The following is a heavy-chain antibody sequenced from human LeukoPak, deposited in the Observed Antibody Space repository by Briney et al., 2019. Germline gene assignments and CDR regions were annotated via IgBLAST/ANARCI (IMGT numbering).Heavy chain of an antibody. CDR1: GFSFSSYG. CDR3: AKDEYCGGDCYRFDP. J-gene: IGHJ5*02. D-gene: IGHD2-21*02. Sequence: GGSLRLSCAGSGFSFSSYGMHWVRQAPGKGLEWMAFIRSDGSNKYYADSVKGRFTISRDNSKNTLYLQMNSLRAEDTAVYYCAKDEYCGGDCYRFDPWGQGTLVTVSS. CDR2: IRSDGSNK. V-gene: IGHV3-30*02.